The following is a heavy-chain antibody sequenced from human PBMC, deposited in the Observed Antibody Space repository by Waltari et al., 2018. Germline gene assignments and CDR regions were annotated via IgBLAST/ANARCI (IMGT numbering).Heavy chain of an antibody. D-gene: IGHD6-13*01. CDR2: ISWNSGSI. CDR1: GFTFDDYA. Sequence: EVQLVESGGGLVKPGGSLRLSCAASGFTFDDYAMHWVRQAPGKGLEWVAGISWNSGSIGYADSVKGRFTISRDNAKNSLYLQMNSLRAEDTALYYCAKDKGRPYSSSWYGAFDIWGQGTMVTVSS. J-gene: IGHJ3*02. V-gene: IGHV3-9*01. CDR3: AKDKGRPYSSSWYGAFDI.